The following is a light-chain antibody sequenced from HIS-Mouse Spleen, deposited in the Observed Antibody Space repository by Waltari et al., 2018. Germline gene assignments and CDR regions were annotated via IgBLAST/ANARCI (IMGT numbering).Light chain of an antibody. CDR1: SSDVGSYNL. Sequence: QSALTQPASVSGSPGQSITISCTGTSSDVGSYNLVSWYQQHPGKAPKLVVYERSKRPSGVSKRFSGSESGNTASLTISGLQAEDEADYYCCSYAVSSTWVFGGGTKLTVL. CDR2: ERS. V-gene: IGLV2-23*01. CDR3: CSYAVSSTWV. J-gene: IGLJ3*02.